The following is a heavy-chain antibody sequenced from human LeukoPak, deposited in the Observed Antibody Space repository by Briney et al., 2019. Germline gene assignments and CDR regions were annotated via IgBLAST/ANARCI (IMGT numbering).Heavy chain of an antibody. Sequence: GGSLRLSCAASGFTFTDYAMHWVRQPPGKGLEWVAFISYNGVSKYYADSVKGRFTISRDNSYNTVSLQMNGLRDEDTGVYYCAKGLKTGEGPYMGYHYYMDVWGKGATVTVSS. CDR2: ISYNGVSK. V-gene: IGHV3-30*04. D-gene: IGHD3-16*01. CDR3: AKGLKTGEGPYMGYHYYMDV. J-gene: IGHJ6*03. CDR1: GFTFTDYA.